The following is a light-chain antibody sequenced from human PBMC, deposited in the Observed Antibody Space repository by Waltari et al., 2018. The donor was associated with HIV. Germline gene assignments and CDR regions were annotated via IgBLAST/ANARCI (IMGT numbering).Light chain of an antibody. CDR2: CDT. CDR3: QVWDSSSDHWV. CDR1: DIGNKS. V-gene: IGLV3-21*01. J-gene: IGLJ3*02. Sequence: SYVLTQPPSVSVAPGETARITCGGNDIGNKSVHWYQQKPGQAPVLVIYCDTDRPAGIPERCSGSNSGNTATLTISRVEAGDEADHYCQVWDSSSDHWVFGGGTKLTVL.